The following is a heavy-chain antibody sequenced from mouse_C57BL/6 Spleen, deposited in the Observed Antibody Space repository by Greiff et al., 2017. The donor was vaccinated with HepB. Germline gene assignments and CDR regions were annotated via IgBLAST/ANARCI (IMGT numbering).Heavy chain of an antibody. J-gene: IGHJ4*01. CDR1: GFTFSSYA. CDR3: ARGIYDGNGAMDY. V-gene: IGHV5-4*03. Sequence: DVKLVESGGGLVKPGGSLKLSCAASGFTFSSYAMSWVRQTPEKRLEWVATISDGGSYTYYPDNVKGRFTISRDNAKNNLYLQMSHLKSEDTAMYYCARGIYDGNGAMDYWGQGTSVTVSS. D-gene: IGHD2-1*01. CDR2: ISDGGSYT.